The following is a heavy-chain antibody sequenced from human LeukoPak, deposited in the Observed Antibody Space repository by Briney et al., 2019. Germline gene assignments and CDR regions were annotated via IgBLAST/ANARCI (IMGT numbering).Heavy chain of an antibody. V-gene: IGHV3-21*01. CDR1: GFTFSTYS. CDR2: ITSGSSYI. D-gene: IGHD1-26*01. J-gene: IGHJ6*03. Sequence: SGGSLRLSCAASGFTFSTYSGNWIRQAPGKGLEWVSSITSGSSYIYYADSVKGRFTISRDNAKNSLYLQMNSLRAEDTAVYYCARDPYSGSYGNYYYYFMDVWGKGTTVTISS. CDR3: ARDPYSGSYGNYYYYFMDV.